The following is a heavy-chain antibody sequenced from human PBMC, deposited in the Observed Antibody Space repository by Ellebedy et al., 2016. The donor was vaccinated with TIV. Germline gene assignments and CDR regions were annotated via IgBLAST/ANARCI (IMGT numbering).Heavy chain of an antibody. D-gene: IGHD3-10*01. V-gene: IGHV1-69*04. CDR1: GGTFSNYA. CDR3: ARSPKGEWFGELGDYYFDY. J-gene: IGHJ4*02. Sequence: ASVKVSCKASGGTFSNYAINWVRQAPGQGLEWMGRIIPILGIANYAQKFQGRVTITADKSTSTAYMELSSLRSEDTAVYYCARSPKGEWFGELGDYYFDYWGQGTLVTVSS. CDR2: IIPILGIA.